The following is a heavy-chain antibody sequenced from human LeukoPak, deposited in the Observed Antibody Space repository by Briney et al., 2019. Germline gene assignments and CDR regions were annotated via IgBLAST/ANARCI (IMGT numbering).Heavy chain of an antibody. V-gene: IGHV1-2*02. J-gene: IGHJ5*02. CDR2: INPNSGGT. D-gene: IGHD4-11*01. CDR3: ARGPYYSNYVWFDP. Sequence: GASVKVSCKASGYTFTGYYMHWVRQAPGQGLEWMGWINPNSGGTNYAQKFQGRVTMTRDTSISTAYMELSRLRSDDTAVYYCARGPYYSNYVWFDPWGQGTLVTVSS. CDR1: GYTFTGYY.